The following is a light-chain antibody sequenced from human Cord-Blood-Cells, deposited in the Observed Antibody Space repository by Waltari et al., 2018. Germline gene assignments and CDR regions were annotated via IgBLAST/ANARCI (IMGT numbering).Light chain of an antibody. CDR2: DDS. Sequence: GGNNIGSKSVHWYQQKPGQAPVLVVYDDSDRPSGIPERFSGSNSGNTATLTISRVEAGDEADYYCQVWDSSSDLLYVFGTGTKVTVL. V-gene: IGLV3-21*02. J-gene: IGLJ1*01. CDR1: NIGSKS. CDR3: QVWDSSSDLLYV.